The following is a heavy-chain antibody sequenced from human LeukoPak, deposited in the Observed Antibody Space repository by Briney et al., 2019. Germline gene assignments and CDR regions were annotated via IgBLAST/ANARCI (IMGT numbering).Heavy chain of an antibody. V-gene: IGHV3-21*01. CDR1: GGSIRSSYYY. CDR2: ISSSSSYI. CDR3: AREYNYYGMDV. J-gene: IGHJ6*02. Sequence: ETLSLTCTVSGGSIRSSYYYWGWIRQPPGKGLEWVSSISSSSSYIYYADSVKGRFTISRDNAKNSLYLQMNSLRAEDTAVYYCAREYNYYGMDVWGQGTTVTVSS.